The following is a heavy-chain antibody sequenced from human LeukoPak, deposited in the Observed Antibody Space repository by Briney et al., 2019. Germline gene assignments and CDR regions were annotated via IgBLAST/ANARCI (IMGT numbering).Heavy chain of an antibody. CDR1: GYSFTSYW. CDR2: IYPGDSDT. D-gene: IGHD2-8*01. Sequence: GESLKISCKGSGYSFTSYWIGWVRQMPGKGLEWMGIIYPGDSDTRYSSSFQGQVTISADKSISTAYLQWSSLKASDTAMYYCARRGRYCINGVCYTTPPPYYMDVWGKGTTVTVSS. V-gene: IGHV5-51*01. CDR3: ARRGRYCINGVCYTTPPPYYMDV. J-gene: IGHJ6*03.